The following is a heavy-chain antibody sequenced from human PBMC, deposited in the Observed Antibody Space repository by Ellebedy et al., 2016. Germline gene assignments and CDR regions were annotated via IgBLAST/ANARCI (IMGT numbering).Heavy chain of an antibody. V-gene: IGHV4-34*01. Sequence: SDTLSLTXAVYGGSFSGYYWSWIRQHPGKGLEWIGSIYYSGSTYYNPSLKSRVTISVDTSKNQFSLKLSSVTAADTAVYYCARDRGLGIDYWGQGTLVTVSS. CDR1: GGSFSGYY. D-gene: IGHD3-10*01. CDR2: IYYSGST. J-gene: IGHJ4*02. CDR3: ARDRGLGIDY.